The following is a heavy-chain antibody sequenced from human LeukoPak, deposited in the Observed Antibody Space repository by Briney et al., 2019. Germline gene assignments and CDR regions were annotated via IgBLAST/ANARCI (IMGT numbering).Heavy chain of an antibody. CDR2: IILILGIA. D-gene: IGHD3-9*01. V-gene: IGHV1-69*04. CDR1: GGTFSSYA. J-gene: IGHJ4*02. CDR3: ARGGRYFDWFATFDY. Sequence: SVKVSCKASGGTFSSYAMSWVRQAPGQGLEWMGRIILILGIANYAQKFQGRVTITADKSTSTAYMELSSLRSEDTAVYYCARGGRYFDWFATFDYWGQGTLVTVSS.